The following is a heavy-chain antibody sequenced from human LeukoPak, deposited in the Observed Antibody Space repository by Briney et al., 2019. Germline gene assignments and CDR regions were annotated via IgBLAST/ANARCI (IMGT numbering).Heavy chain of an antibody. V-gene: IGHV3-53*01. CDR3: AREAGKSCCDY. CDR2: ISGDDDRT. D-gene: IGHD3-10*01. Sequence: GGSLRLSCAASGFSVSNNYMTWVRQAPGKGLEWVSVISGDDDRTHYADSVKGRFTTSRDNSKNTLYLQMNSLRDDDTAIYFCAREAGKSCCDYWGPGTLVIVSS. J-gene: IGHJ4*01. CDR1: GFSVSNNY.